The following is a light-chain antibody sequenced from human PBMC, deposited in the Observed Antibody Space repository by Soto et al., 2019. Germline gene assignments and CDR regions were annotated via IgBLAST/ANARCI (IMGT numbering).Light chain of an antibody. CDR3: QQYGSSPPT. CDR1: HSVSSSY. CDR2: GAT. Sequence: EIVLTQSPGTLALSPGERATLSCRASHSVSSSYLAWYQQKPGQPPRLLIYGATTRATGIPDRFSGSGSGTDFTLTISGLEPEDFAVYYCQQYGSSPPTFGHGTKVDIK. V-gene: IGKV3-20*01. J-gene: IGKJ3*01.